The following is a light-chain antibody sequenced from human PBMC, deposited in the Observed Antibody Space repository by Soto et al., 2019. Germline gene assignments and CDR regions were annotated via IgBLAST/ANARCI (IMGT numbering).Light chain of an antibody. CDR1: SSDVGAYNY. J-gene: IGLJ3*02. CDR2: EVN. Sequence: QSALTQPPSASGSPGQSVTISCTGTSSDVGAYNYVSWYQQYPGKAPKLMIYEVNKRPSGVPDRFSGSKSGKTASLTVSGLQPEEEAAYHCTSYAGSNMWVFGGGTKSPS. V-gene: IGLV2-8*01. CDR3: TSYAGSNMWV.